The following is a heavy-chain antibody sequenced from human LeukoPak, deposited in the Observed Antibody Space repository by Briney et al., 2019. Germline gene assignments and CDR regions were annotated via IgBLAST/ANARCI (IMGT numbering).Heavy chain of an antibody. CDR2: INHSGST. D-gene: IGHD3-10*01. J-gene: IGHJ5*02. Sequence: SETLSLTCAVYGGSFSGYYWSWIRQPPGKGLEWIGEINHSGSTNYNPSLKSRVTISVDTSKNQFSLKLSSVTAADTAVYYCASLQPYYGSSLFDPWGQGTLVTVSS. CDR1: GGSFSGYY. V-gene: IGHV4-34*01. CDR3: ASLQPYYGSSLFDP.